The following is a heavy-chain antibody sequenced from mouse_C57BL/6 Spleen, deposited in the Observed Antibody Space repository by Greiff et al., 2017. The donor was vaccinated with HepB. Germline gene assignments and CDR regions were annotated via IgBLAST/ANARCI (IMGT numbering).Heavy chain of an antibody. CDR2: IDPSDSET. Sequence: QVQLQQPGAELVRPGSSVKLSCKASGYTFTSYWMHWVKQRPIQGLEWIGNIDPSDSETHYNQKFKDKATLTVDKSSSTAYMQRSSLTSEDSAVYYCARAAGSYFDYWGQGTTLTVSS. CDR1: GYTFTSYW. V-gene: IGHV1-52*01. CDR3: ARAAGSYFDY. J-gene: IGHJ2*01. D-gene: IGHD4-1*01.